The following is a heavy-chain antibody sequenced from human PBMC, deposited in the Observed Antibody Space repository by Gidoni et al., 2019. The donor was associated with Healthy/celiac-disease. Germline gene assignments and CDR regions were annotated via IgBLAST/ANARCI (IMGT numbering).Heavy chain of an antibody. CDR2: SSSSSSYT. D-gene: IGHD1-26*01. CDR1: GFTFSDYY. V-gene: IGHV3-11*06. J-gene: IGHJ4*02. CDR3: ARDRIVGATTYPDY. Sequence: QVQLVESGGGLVKPGGSLRLSCAASGFTFSDYYMSWIRQAPGKGLEWVSYSSSSSSYTNYADSVKGRFTISRDNAKNSLYLQMNSLRAEDTAVYYCARDRIVGATTYPDYWGQGTLVTVSS.